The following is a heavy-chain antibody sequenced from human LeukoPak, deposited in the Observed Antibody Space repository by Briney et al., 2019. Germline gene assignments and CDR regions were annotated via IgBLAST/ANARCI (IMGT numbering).Heavy chain of an antibody. CDR1: GYTFTSYA. J-gene: IGHJ6*02. CDR2: INAGNGNT. D-gene: IGHD3-22*01. V-gene: IGHV1-3*01. Sequence: ASVKVSCKASGYTFTSYAMHWVRQAPGQRLEWMGWINAGNGNTKYSQKFQGRVTITRDTSASTAYMELSSLRSEDTAMYYCARAPGDYDSSGYYLGYYYYYGMDVWGQGTTVTVSS. CDR3: ARAPGDYDSSGYYLGYYYYYGMDV.